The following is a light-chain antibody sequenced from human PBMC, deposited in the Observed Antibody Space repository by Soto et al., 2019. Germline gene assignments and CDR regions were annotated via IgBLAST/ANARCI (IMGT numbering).Light chain of an antibody. CDR1: TSNLGSNF. J-gene: IGLJ3*02. CDR2: RND. V-gene: IGLV1-47*01. CDR3: AAWDDSLSGVV. Sequence: QSVLTQPPSASGTPGQRVTISCSGSTSNLGSNFVYWYQQVPGAAPKLLISRNDQRPSGAPDRFSGSKSGTSASLAISGLRSEDEADYHCAAWDDSLSGVVFGGGTKLTVL.